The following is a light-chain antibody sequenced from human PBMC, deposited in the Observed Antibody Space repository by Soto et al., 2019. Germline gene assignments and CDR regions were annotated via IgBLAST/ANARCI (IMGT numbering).Light chain of an antibody. V-gene: IGKV1-9*01. CDR3: QQVNSYPLT. Sequence: DIQLTQSPSFLSASVGDRVTITCRASQGISSNLVWYQQKPGKAPKLLIYAAFTLQSGVPSRFGGSGSGTEFTLTISSLQPEDFATYYCQQVNSYPLTFGGGTQVEIK. J-gene: IGKJ4*01. CDR2: AAF. CDR1: QGISSN.